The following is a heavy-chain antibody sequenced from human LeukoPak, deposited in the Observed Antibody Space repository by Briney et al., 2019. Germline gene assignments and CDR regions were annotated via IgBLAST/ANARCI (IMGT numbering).Heavy chain of an antibody. V-gene: IGHV3-23*01. J-gene: IGHJ4*02. CDR3: ARDGVAELMSALDY. Sequence: GGSLRLSCAASGFTFSSYAMSWVRQAPGKGLEWVSGISVSDAGTYYADPVKGRFTISRDNAKNSLYLQMNSLRAEDTAVYYCARDGVAELMSALDYWGQGILVTVSS. CDR2: ISVSDAGT. CDR1: GFTFSSYA. D-gene: IGHD1-26*01.